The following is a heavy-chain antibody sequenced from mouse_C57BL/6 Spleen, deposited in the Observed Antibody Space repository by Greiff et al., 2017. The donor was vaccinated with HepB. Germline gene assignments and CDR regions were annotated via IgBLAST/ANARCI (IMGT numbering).Heavy chain of an antibody. CDR1: GYTFTDHT. D-gene: IGHD2-4*01. V-gene: IGHV1-78*01. J-gene: IGHJ3*01. CDR2: IYPRDGST. Sequence: VQLQQSDAELVKPGASVKISCKVSGYTFTDHTIHWVKQRPEQGLEWIGNIYPRDGSTKYNEKFKGKATLTADKSSSTAYMQLNSLTSEDSAVYFCALRRYDYGEGVFAYWGQGTLVTVSA. CDR3: ALRRYDYGEGVFAY.